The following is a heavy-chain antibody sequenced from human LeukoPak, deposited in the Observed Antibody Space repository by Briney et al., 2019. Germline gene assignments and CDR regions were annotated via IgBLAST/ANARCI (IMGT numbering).Heavy chain of an antibody. CDR3: ASHLHSSGWYSAFDI. CDR2: IYYSGST. D-gene: IGHD6-19*01. Sequence: PSETLSLTCTVSGGSLSSSSYYWGWIRQPPGKGLEWIGSIYYSGSTYYSPSLMSRVTISVDTSKNQFSLKLSSVTAADTAVYYCASHLHSSGWYSAFDIWGQGTMVTVSS. V-gene: IGHV4-39*01. J-gene: IGHJ3*02. CDR1: GGSLSSSSYY.